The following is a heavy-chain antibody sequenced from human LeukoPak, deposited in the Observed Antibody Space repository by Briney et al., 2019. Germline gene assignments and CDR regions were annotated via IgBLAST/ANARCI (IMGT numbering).Heavy chain of an antibody. CDR1: GYSSTNYW. V-gene: IGHV5-51*01. D-gene: IGHD6-19*01. Sequence: HGESLKISCKGSGYSSTNYWIGWVRQMPGKGLEWMGIIYPGDSDTRYSPSFQGQVTISADKSISTAYLQWSSLKASDTAMYYCARLLSSAWYGACVYWGQGTLVTVSS. CDR2: IYPGDSDT. CDR3: ARLLSSAWYGACVY. J-gene: IGHJ4*02.